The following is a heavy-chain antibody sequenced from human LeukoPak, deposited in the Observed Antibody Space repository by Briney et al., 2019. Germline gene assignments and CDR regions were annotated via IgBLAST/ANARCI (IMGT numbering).Heavy chain of an antibody. CDR2: INSDGRST. CDR1: GFTFSRYW. CDR3: ARGADTGYSSDY. Sequence: PVGSLRLSCAASGFTFSRYWMHWVRQAPGKGLVWVSRINSDGRSTSYADSVKGRFTTSRDNAKNTLYLQMNSLRAEDTAVYYCARGADTGYSSDYWGQGTLVTVSS. D-gene: IGHD3-9*01. V-gene: IGHV3-74*01. J-gene: IGHJ4*02.